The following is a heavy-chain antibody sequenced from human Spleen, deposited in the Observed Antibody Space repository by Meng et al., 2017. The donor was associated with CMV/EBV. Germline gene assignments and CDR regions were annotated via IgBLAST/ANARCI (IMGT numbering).Heavy chain of an antibody. CDR3: ARDVVLVTVTTTPRAFDI. Sequence: ASVKVSCKASGYTFTDYYLHWVRQAPGQGLEWMGWMNPNSGGTDFAQKFQGRVTMTRDTSISTAYMELSRLRSDDTAVYYCARDVVLVTVTTTPRAFDIWGQGTMVTVSS. V-gene: IGHV1-2*02. D-gene: IGHD3-22*01. J-gene: IGHJ3*02. CDR2: MNPNSGGT. CDR1: GYTFTDYY.